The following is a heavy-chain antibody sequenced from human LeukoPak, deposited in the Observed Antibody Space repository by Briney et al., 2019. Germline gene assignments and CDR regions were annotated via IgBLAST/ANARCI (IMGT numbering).Heavy chain of an antibody. J-gene: IGHJ4*02. Sequence: GGSLRLSCAASGFTFSSYWMHWVRQAPGKGLVWVSRINSDGSSTNYADSVKGRFTISRDNAKNSLYLQMNSLRAEDTALYYCAKGRDGYNRELDYWGQGTLVTVSS. CDR2: INSDGSST. CDR3: AKGRDGYNRELDY. D-gene: IGHD5-24*01. CDR1: GFTFSSYW. V-gene: IGHV3-74*01.